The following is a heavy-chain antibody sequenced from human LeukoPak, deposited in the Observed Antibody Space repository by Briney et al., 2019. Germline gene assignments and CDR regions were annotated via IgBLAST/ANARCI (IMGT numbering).Heavy chain of an antibody. D-gene: IGHD2-2*01. Sequence: SETLSLTCTVSGGSINNNYWSWIRQPPGKGLEWIGYVYYSGSTKYNPFLKGRITMSVDSSKNQSSLRLSSLSAADTAVSYCAGYQSTGLSATGLDYWGQGTLVTVSS. CDR3: AGYQSTGLSATGLDY. CDR1: GGSINNNY. J-gene: IGHJ4*02. V-gene: IGHV4-59*01. CDR2: VYYSGST.